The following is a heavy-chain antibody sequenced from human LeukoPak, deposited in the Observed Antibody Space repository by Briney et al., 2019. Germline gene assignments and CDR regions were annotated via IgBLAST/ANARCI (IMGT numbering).Heavy chain of an antibody. J-gene: IGHJ4*02. CDR1: GFTFSSYS. V-gene: IGHV3-23*01. Sequence: GGSLRLSCAASGFTFSSYSMNWVRQAPGKGLEWVSGITASGDSTYYGDSVKGRFTMSRDNSKNTVYLQMNSLRVDDTAVYYCARRDIVVVVSASDYWGQGTLVTVSS. CDR2: ITASGDST. D-gene: IGHD2-15*01. CDR3: ARRDIVVVVSASDY.